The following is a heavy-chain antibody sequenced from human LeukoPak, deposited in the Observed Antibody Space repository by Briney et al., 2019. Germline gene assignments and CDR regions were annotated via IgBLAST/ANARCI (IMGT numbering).Heavy chain of an antibody. Sequence: ASVKVSCKASGYTFTSYGISWVRQAPGQGLEWMGWISAYNGNTNYAQKLQGRVTMTTDTSTSTAYMELRSLRSEDTALYYCVRGGVATLTTKTVYYYMDVWGEGTTVTVSS. J-gene: IGHJ6*03. CDR2: ISAYNGNT. CDR3: VRGGVATLTTKTVYYYMDV. CDR1: GYTFTSYG. V-gene: IGHV1-18*01. D-gene: IGHD4-17*01.